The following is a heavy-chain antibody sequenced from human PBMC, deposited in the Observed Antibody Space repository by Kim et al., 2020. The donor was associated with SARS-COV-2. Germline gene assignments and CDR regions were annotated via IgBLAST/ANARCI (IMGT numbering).Heavy chain of an antibody. J-gene: IGHJ4*02. Sequence: SETLSLTCTVSGGSISSYYWSWIRQPPGKGLEWIGYIYYSGSTNYNPSLKSRVTISVDTSKNQFSLKLSSVTAADTAVYYCARRSSGWYHREYYFDYWGQGTLVTVSS. CDR2: IYYSGST. V-gene: IGHV4-59*08. CDR1: GGSISSYY. D-gene: IGHD6-19*01. CDR3: ARRSSGWYHREYYFDY.